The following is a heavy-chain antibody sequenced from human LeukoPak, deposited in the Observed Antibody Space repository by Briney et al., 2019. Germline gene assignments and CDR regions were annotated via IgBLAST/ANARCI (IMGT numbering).Heavy chain of an antibody. V-gene: IGHV3-48*03. CDR3: AKDIVVVPAATSGWDYFDY. J-gene: IGHJ4*02. CDR1: GFTFSSYE. CDR2: ICSSGSTI. Sequence: GGSLRLSCAASGFTFSSYEMNWVRQAPGKGLEWVSYICSSGSTIFYADSVKGRFTISRDNAKNSLYLQMNSLRAEDTAVYYCAKDIVVVPAATSGWDYFDYWGQGTLVTVSS. D-gene: IGHD2-2*01.